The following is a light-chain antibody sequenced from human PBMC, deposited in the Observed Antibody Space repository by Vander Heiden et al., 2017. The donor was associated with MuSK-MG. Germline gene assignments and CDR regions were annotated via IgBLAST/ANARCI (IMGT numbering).Light chain of an antibody. CDR3: NSRDSSGNHHWV. V-gene: IGLV3-19*01. CDR2: GKN. CDR1: SLRSYY. Sequence: SSELTQDPAVSVALGQTVRITCQGDSLRSYYASWYQQKPGQAPVLVIYGKNNRPSGIPDRFSGSSSGNTASLTITRVQAEDEADYYCNSRDSSGNHHWVFGGGTKLTVL. J-gene: IGLJ3*02.